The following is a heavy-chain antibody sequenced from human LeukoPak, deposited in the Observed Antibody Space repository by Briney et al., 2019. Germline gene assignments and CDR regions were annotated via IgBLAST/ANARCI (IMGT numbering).Heavy chain of an antibody. CDR2: IYYSGST. V-gene: IGHV4-61*01. D-gene: IGHD6-13*01. CDR3: ARAGQQLEAGGLDY. Sequence: PSETLSLTCTVSGGSVSSGSYYWSWIRQPPGKGLEWIGYIYYSGSTNYNPSLKSRVTISVDTSKNQFSLKLSSVTAADTAVYYCARAGQQLEAGGLDYWGQGTLVTVSS. CDR1: GGSVSSGSYY. J-gene: IGHJ4*02.